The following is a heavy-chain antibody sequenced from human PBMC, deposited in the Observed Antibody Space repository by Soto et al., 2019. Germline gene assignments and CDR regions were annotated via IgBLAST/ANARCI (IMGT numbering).Heavy chain of an antibody. CDR2: ISSSGSTI. J-gene: IGHJ6*03. CDR1: GFTFSDYY. Sequence: GGSLRLSCAASGFTFSDYYMSWIRQAPGKGLEWVSYISSSGSTIYYADSVKGRFTISRDNAKNSLYLQMNSLRAEDTAVYYCAREGAYSSSSGGYYYYYYMDVWGKGTTVTVSS. D-gene: IGHD6-6*01. CDR3: AREGAYSSSSGGYYYYYYMDV. V-gene: IGHV3-11*01.